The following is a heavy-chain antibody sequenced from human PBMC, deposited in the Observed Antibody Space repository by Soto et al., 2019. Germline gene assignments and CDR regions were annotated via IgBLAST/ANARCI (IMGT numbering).Heavy chain of an antibody. D-gene: IGHD4-17*01. CDR1: GFTFSSYA. J-gene: IGHJ4*02. CDR2: ISSNGGST. Sequence: GGSLRLSCSASGFTFSSYAMHWVRQAPGKGLEYVSAISSNGGSTYYADSVKGRFTISRDNSKNTLYLQMSSLRAEDTAVYYCVKPSISNYGDYERYYFDYWGQGTLVTVSS. V-gene: IGHV3-64D*08. CDR3: VKPSISNYGDYERYYFDY.